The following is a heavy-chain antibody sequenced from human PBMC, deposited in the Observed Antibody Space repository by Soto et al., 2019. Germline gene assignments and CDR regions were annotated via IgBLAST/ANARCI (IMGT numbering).Heavy chain of an antibody. V-gene: IGHV1-69*12. J-gene: IGHJ6*02. CDR1: GGTFSNYA. Sequence: QVQLVQSGAEVKKPGSSVKVSCKASGGTFSNYAISWVRQAPGQGLEWMGGIIPIFGTANYAQKFQGRVTITADESTSTAYMELSSLRSEDTAVYYCATPLGNDYAAWGSYYYYGMDVWGQGTTVTVSS. CDR2: IIPIFGTA. CDR3: ATPLGNDYAAWGSYYYYGMDV. D-gene: IGHD5-12*01.